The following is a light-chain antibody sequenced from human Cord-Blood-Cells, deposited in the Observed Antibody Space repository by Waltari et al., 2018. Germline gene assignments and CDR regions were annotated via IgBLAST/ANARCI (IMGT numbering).Light chain of an antibody. V-gene: IGLV2-8*01. CDR1: RSDVVGYNY. CDR2: EVS. CDR3: SSYAGSNNV. Sequence: QSALTQPPSASGSPGQSVTISCPVTRSDVVGYNYVSWYQQPPVNAPKLRIHEVSKRPSGFPDRFSGSKSGNTASLTVSGLQAEDEAYYFCSSYAGSNNVFGTGTKVTVL. J-gene: IGLJ1*01.